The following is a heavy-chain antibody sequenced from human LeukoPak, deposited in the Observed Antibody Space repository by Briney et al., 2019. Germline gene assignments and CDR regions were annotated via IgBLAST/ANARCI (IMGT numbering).Heavy chain of an antibody. CDR3: AKSGYSSSWSNAAVYNWFDP. Sequence: GGSLRLSCAASGFTFSSYAMHWVRQAPGKGLEWVAVISYDGSNKYYADSVKGRFTISRDNSKNTLYLQMNSLRAEDTAVYYCAKSGYSSSWSNAAVYNWFDPWGQGTLVTVSS. D-gene: IGHD6-13*01. CDR1: GFTFSSYA. J-gene: IGHJ5*02. V-gene: IGHV3-30*04. CDR2: ISYDGSNK.